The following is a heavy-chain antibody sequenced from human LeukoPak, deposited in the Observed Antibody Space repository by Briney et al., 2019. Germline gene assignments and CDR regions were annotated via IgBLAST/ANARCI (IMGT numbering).Heavy chain of an antibody. Sequence: PGGSLRLSCAASGVTFSRYEMNWVCQAPGKGLEWVSYISSSGSTIYYADSVKGRFTISRDNAKNSLYLQMNCLRAEDTAVYYCAREVKQQLAEHIYNWFDPWGQGTLVTVSS. CDR2: ISSSGSTI. CDR1: GVTFSRYE. D-gene: IGHD6-13*01. J-gene: IGHJ5*02. V-gene: IGHV3-48*03. CDR3: AREVKQQLAEHIYNWFDP.